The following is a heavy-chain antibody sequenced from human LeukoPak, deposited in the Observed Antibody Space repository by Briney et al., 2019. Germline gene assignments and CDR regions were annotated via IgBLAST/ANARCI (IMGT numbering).Heavy chain of an antibody. J-gene: IGHJ4*02. CDR1: GFTFRNYA. D-gene: IGHD1-26*01. V-gene: IGHV3-23*01. CDR2: ITGSGGRI. CDR3: AKPDMGYWAVDY. Sequence: GGSLILSCAASGFTFRNYAMTWVGQAPGRGLEGVSAITGSGGRIYYADSVKGRFTISRDNSKSTLYLQMNSLRAEDTAVYYCAKPDMGYWAVDYWGQGTLVTVSS.